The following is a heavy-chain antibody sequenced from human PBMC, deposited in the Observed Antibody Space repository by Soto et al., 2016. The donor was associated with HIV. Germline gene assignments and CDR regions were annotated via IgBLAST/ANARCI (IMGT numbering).Heavy chain of an antibody. J-gene: IGHJ4*02. CDR3: ARGGTYDILTGYYNVGLDY. Sequence: EVHLVESGGGLVQPWGSLRLSCASSGFTFSTYWMHWVRQAPGKGLVWVSRINNDGSSTTYADSVKGRFTISRDNAKNTLYLQMSSLRADDTAMYFCARGGTYDILTGYYNVGLDYWGQGTLVTVSS. V-gene: IGHV3-74*01. D-gene: IGHD3-9*01. CDR2: INNDGSST. CDR1: GFTFSTYW.